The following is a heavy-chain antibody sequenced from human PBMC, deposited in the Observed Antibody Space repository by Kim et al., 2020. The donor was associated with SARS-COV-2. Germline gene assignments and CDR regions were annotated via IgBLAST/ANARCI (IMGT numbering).Heavy chain of an antibody. CDR2: INHSGST. CDR3: ARGPLTPLGYCSGGSCYRGRWFDP. Sequence: SETLSLTCAVYGGSFSGYYWSWIRQPPGKGLEWIGEINHSGSTNYNPSLKSRVTISVDTSKNQFSLKLSSVTAADTAVYYCARGPLTPLGYCSGGSCYRGRWFDPWGQGTLVTVSS. D-gene: IGHD2-15*01. J-gene: IGHJ5*02. V-gene: IGHV4-34*01. CDR1: GGSFSGYY.